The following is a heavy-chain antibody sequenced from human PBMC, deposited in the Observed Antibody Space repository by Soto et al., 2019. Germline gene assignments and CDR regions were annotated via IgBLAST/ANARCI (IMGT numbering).Heavy chain of an antibody. Sequence: QVQLVQSGAEVKKPGASVKVSCKASGYTFTSHDINWVRQATGQGLEWMGWMNPNRGNTGYAQKFQGRVTMTRSTSISTVYMELSNLRSEDTAVYYCVRGYPYSSGPWGQGTLVTVSS. CDR2: MNPNRGNT. J-gene: IGHJ5*02. CDR3: VRGYPYSSGP. D-gene: IGHD3-22*01. V-gene: IGHV1-8*01. CDR1: GYTFTSHD.